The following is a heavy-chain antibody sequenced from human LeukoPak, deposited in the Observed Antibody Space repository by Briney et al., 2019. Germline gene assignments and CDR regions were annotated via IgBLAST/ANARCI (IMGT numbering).Heavy chain of an antibody. CDR3: AREYDYVWGSYFYYMDV. D-gene: IGHD3-16*01. CDR2: MNPNSGNT. CDR1: GYTFTSYD. Sequence: GASVKVSCKASGYTFTSYDINWVRQATGQGLEWMGWMNPNSGNTGYAQKFQGRVTITRNTSISTAYMELSSLRSEDTAVYYCAREYDYVWGSYFYYMDVWGKGTTVTVSS. V-gene: IGHV1-8*03. J-gene: IGHJ6*03.